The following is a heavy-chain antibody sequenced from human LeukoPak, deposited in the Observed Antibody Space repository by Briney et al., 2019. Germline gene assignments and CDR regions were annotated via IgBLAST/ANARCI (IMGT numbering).Heavy chain of an antibody. Sequence: SETLSLSCAVHDGPFSGYYWSWIRQPPGKGLEWIGEISQRGSPNYNPSLKSRVTISITTSKKQFSVELSSVTAADTAVYYCAALSGYNWNYVSFDYWGQGTLVTVSS. V-gene: IGHV4-34*01. CDR2: ISQRGSP. D-gene: IGHD1-7*01. J-gene: IGHJ4*02. CDR1: DGPFSGYY. CDR3: AALSGYNWNYVSFDY.